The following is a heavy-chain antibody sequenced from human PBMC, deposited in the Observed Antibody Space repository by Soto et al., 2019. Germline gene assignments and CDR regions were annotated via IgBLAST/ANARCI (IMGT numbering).Heavy chain of an antibody. D-gene: IGHD4-17*01. CDR1: GYSITIGDH. Sequence: SETLSLTCDLYGYSITIGDHEGCIRQPPVKGLEWIGTIYHSGSTYYNPSLKSRVTMSVDTSKNQFSLRLTSVTAADTAVYYCAREQLVTSVTKTVDYFDSWGQAILVTVSS. V-gene: IGHV4-38-2*01. CDR2: IYHSGST. CDR3: AREQLVTSVTKTVDYFDS. J-gene: IGHJ4*02.